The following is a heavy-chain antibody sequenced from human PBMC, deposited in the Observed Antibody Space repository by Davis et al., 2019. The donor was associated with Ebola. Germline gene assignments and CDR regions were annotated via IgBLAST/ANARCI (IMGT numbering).Heavy chain of an antibody. V-gene: IGHV4-34*01. D-gene: IGHD6-25*01. CDR1: GGSISSYY. Sequence: MPSETLSLTCTASGGSISSYYWSWIRQLPGKGLEWIGEINHSGSTNYNPSLKSRVTISVDTSKNQFSLKLSSVTAADTAVYYCARVWGVAARWANWFDPWGQGTLVTVSS. J-gene: IGHJ5*02. CDR2: INHSGST. CDR3: ARVWGVAARWANWFDP.